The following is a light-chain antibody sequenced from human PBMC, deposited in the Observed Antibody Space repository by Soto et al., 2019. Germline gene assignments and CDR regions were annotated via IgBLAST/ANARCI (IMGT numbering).Light chain of an antibody. CDR3: QHYTSYSEA. V-gene: IGKV1-5*03. CDR2: KAS. Sequence: DIQMTQSPSTLSGSVGDRVTITCRASQTIRSWLAWYQQKPGKAPKLLIYKASTLKSGVPSRFSGSGSGTEFTLTISSLQPDDFAPYYCQHYTSYSEALGQGTKVDIK. J-gene: IGKJ1*01. CDR1: QTIRSW.